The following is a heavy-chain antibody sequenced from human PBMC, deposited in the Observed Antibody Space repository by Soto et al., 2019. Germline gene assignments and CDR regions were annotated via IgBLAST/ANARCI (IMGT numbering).Heavy chain of an antibody. CDR1: GYTFTGYY. CDR3: ARAGNFWSAYFSSKSYYYGMAV. V-gene: IGHV1-2*04. Sequence: AAVKVSCKASGYTFTGYYMHWGRQAPGQGLEWMGWINPNSGGTNYAQKFQGWVTMTRDTSISTAYMELSRLRSDDTAVYYCARAGNFWSAYFSSKSYYYGMAVWGQGNTV. CDR2: INPNSGGT. D-gene: IGHD3-3*01. J-gene: IGHJ6*02.